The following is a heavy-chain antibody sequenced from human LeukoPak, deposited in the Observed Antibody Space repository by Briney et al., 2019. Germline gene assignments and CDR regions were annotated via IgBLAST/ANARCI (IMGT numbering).Heavy chain of an antibody. CDR1: GFTVSSNY. V-gene: IGHV3-53*01. Sequence: GGSLRLSCAASGFTVSSNYMSWVRQAPGKGLEWVSVIYSGGSTYYADSVKGRFTISRDNSKNTPYLQMNSLRAEDTAVYYCASSHDYGDYSSGYWGQGTLVTVSS. CDR3: ASSHDYGDYSSGY. D-gene: IGHD4-17*01. J-gene: IGHJ4*02. CDR2: IYSGGST.